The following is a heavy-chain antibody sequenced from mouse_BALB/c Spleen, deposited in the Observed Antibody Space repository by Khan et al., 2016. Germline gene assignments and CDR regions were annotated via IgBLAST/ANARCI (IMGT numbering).Heavy chain of an antibody. J-gene: IGHJ1*01. D-gene: IGHD2-2*01. Sequence: QVQLKQSGPELVRPGVSVKISCKGSGYTFTDYAMHWVKQSHGKSLEWIGVISTYSGNTNYNQKFKGQATMTVDKSSSTAYMELARMTSEDSAIYSCARWGLRWYFDVWGAGTTVTVSS. V-gene: IGHV1S137*01. CDR1: GYTFTDYA. CDR2: ISTYSGNT. CDR3: ARWGLRWYFDV.